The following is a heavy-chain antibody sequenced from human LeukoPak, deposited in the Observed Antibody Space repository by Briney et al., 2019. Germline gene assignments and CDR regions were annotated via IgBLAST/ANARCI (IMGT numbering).Heavy chain of an antibody. Sequence: GGSLRLSCEASGFTFRNYYMSWVRQAPGKGLEWVSAISGSGGSTYYADSVKGRFTVSRDNSKNTLYLQMNSLRAEDTAVYYCAKGRYYGSGSCSDYWGQGTLVTVSS. CDR1: GFTFRNYY. CDR2: ISGSGGST. CDR3: AKGRYYGSGSCSDY. D-gene: IGHD3-10*01. J-gene: IGHJ4*02. V-gene: IGHV3-23*01.